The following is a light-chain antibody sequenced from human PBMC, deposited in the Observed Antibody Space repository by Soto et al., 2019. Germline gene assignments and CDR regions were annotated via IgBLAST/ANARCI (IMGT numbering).Light chain of an antibody. CDR2: DVS. CDR3: SSYTGSSTYV. V-gene: IGLV2-14*03. J-gene: IGLJ1*01. CDR1: SSDVGGYNY. Sequence: QSALTQPASVSGSPGQSITISCTGTSSDVGGYNYVSWYQQYPGKAPKLMIYDVSNRPSGVSNRFSGSKSGNTASLTISGLQAEYEADYFCSSYTGSSTYVFGTGTKLTVL.